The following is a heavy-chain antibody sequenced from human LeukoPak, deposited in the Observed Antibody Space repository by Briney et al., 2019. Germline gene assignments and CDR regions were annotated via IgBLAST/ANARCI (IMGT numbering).Heavy chain of an antibody. CDR2: ISAYSGNT. V-gene: IGHV1-18*01. CDR3: ARDIATVVHQD. D-gene: IGHD2-2*01. J-gene: IGHJ4*02. CDR1: RYTFTNYG. Sequence: ASVKVSCKASRYTFTNYGITWVRQAPGQGLEWMGWISAYSGNTNYVQKFQGRVTMATDTSTSTAYMELRSLRSDDTAIYYCARDIATVVHQDWGQGTLVTVSS.